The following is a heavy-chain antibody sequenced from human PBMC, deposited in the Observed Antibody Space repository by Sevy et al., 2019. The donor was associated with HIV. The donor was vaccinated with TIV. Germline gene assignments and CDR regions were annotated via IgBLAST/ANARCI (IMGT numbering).Heavy chain of an antibody. V-gene: IGHV3-74*01. D-gene: IGHD3-22*01. CDR3: ARDEYYYDSSGYYLNWFDP. J-gene: IGHJ5*02. Sequence: GGSLRLSCAASGFTFSSYWMHWVRQAPGKGLVWVSRINSDGSSTSYADSVKGRFTISRDNAKNTLYLQMNSLRAEDMAVYYCARDEYYYDSSGYYLNWFDPWGQGTLVTVSS. CDR1: GFTFSSYW. CDR2: INSDGSST.